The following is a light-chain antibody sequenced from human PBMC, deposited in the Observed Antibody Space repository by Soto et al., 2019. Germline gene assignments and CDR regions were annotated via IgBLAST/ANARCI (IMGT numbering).Light chain of an antibody. CDR1: QSVSSN. Sequence: EIVMTQSPATLSVSPGERATLSCWASQSVSSNLAWYQQKLGQAPRLLIYGASTRATGIPARFSGSGSGTEFTLTISSLQSEDFAVYYCQQYDNWPPWTFGPGTKVEIK. CDR3: QQYDNWPPWT. V-gene: IGKV3-15*01. CDR2: GAS. J-gene: IGKJ1*01.